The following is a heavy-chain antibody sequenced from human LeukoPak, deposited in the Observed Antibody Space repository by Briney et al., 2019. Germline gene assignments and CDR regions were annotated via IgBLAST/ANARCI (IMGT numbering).Heavy chain of an antibody. CDR2: IRYDGSNK. CDR3: AKELINCSSTSCHRFYYYYYMDV. CDR1: GFTFSSYG. J-gene: IGHJ6*03. Sequence: GGSLRLSCAASGFTFSSYGMHWVRQAPGKGLEWVAFIRYDGSNKYYADSVKGRFTISRDNSKNTLYLQMNSLRAEDTAVYYCAKELINCSSTSCHRFYYYYYMDVWGKGTTVTVSS. V-gene: IGHV3-30*02. D-gene: IGHD2-2*01.